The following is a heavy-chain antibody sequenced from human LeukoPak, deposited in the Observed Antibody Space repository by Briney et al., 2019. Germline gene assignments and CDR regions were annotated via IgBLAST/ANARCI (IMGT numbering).Heavy chain of an antibody. Sequence: SETLSLTCSVSGGSISSNNFYWGWIRQPPGKWLEWIGSINYSGSTHYNASLKSRVTISVDPSKNQFSLMLSSVTAADTAVYYCARREGPPKNFDFWGQGSLVTVSS. V-gene: IGHV4-39*01. CDR1: GGSISSNNFY. CDR3: ARREGPPKNFDF. J-gene: IGHJ4*02. CDR2: INYSGST.